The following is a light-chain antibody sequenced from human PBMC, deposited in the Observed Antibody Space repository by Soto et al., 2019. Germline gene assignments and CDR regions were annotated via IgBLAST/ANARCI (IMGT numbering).Light chain of an antibody. CDR3: QSYDSSLSAWV. CDR1: SSKIGAGYD. V-gene: IGLV1-40*01. Sequence: QSVLTQPPSMSGAPGQRVTISCTASSSKIGAGYDVHWYQQLPGTAPKLLIYGNTNRPSGVPDRFSGSKSGTSASLAITGLQAEDEADYYCQSYDSSLSAWVFGGGTKLTVL. CDR2: GNT. J-gene: IGLJ3*02.